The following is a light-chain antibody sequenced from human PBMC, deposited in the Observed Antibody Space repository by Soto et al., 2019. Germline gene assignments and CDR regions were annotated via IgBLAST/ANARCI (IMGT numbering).Light chain of an antibody. CDR3: SSYAGSKNLV. J-gene: IGLJ2*01. V-gene: IGLV2-8*01. CDR1: SSDVGGYNY. CDR2: EVS. Sequence: QSALTQPPSASGSPGQSGTISCTGTSSDVGGYNYVSWYQQHPDKAPKLMIYEVSKRPSGVPDRFSASKSGNTASLTVSGLQTEDEADYYCSSYAGSKNLVFGGGTKLTVL.